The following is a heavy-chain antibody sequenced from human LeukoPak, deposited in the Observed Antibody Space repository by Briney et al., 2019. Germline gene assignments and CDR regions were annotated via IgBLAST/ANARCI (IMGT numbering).Heavy chain of an antibody. D-gene: IGHD1-26*01. CDR1: GYSFTSYW. V-gene: IGHV5-51*01. J-gene: IGHJ4*02. CDR3: ARGFSGSHRLFDY. CDR2: IWPGDSDT. Sequence: GESLKISCKGSGYSFTSYWISWVRQMPGKGLEWMGIIWPGDSDTRYSPSFQGQVTISADKSISTVFLQWSSLKASDTAIYYCARGFSGSHRLFDYWGQGTLVTVSS.